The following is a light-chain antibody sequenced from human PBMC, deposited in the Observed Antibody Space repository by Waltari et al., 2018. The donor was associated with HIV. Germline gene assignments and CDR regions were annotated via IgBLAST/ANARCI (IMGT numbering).Light chain of an antibody. J-gene: IGLJ3*02. CDR1: SRDVGGSNS. CDR3: CSYAGSYTGV. CDR2: DVS. V-gene: IGLV2-11*01. Sequence: QSALTQPRSVSGSPGQSVTISCTGTSRDVGGSNSVSWFQQHPGKAPKLMIYDVSNRPSGVPDRFSGSKSGNTAALTISGLQAEDEADYYCCSYAGSYTGVFGGGTKLTVL.